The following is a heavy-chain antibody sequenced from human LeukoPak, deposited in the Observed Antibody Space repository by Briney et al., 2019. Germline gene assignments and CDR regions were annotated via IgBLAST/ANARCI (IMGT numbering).Heavy chain of an antibody. CDR2: ISDIGTST. CDR1: GLTFSNYA. V-gene: IGHV3-23*01. D-gene: IGHD2-8*02. CDR3: ARPKCEGWGILFHAFDI. Sequence: PGGSLRLSCAASGLTFSNYAMTWVRQAPGKGLEWVSSISDIGTSTYYADSVKGRFTISRDNSKNTLYLQMNSLRAEDTALYYCARPKCEGWGILFHAFDIWGQGTMVTVSS. J-gene: IGHJ3*02.